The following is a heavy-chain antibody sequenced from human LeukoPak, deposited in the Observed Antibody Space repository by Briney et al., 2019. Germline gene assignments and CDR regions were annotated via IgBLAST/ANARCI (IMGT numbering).Heavy chain of an antibody. CDR2: ISGSGGST. CDR1: GFTFSSYA. D-gene: IGHD6-19*01. CDR3: ARDLTPYDYYSSGWYGY. V-gene: IGHV3-23*01. Sequence: GGSLRLSCAASGFTFSSYAMSWVRQAPGKGLEWVSAISGSGGSTYYAGSVKGRFTISRDNSKNTLYLQMNSLRAEDTAVYYCARDLTPYDYYSSGWYGYWGQGTLVTVSS. J-gene: IGHJ4*02.